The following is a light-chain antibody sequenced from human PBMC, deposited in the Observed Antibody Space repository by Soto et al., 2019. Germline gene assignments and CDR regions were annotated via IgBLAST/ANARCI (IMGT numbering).Light chain of an antibody. CDR1: NSDVGGYNY. CDR3: TSYAGSNTFVV. V-gene: IGLV2-8*01. Sequence: QSVLTPPPSASGSPGQSVAISCTGTNSDVGGYNYVSWYQQHPGKASKLMIYEVNKRPSGVPDRFSGSKSGNTASLTVSGLQADDEADYYCTSYAGSNTFVVYGGGTKVTVL. CDR2: EVN. J-gene: IGLJ2*01.